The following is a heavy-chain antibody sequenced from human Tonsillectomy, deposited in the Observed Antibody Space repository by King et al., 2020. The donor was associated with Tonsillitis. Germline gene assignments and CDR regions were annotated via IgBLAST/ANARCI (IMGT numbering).Heavy chain of an antibody. J-gene: IGHJ2*01. CDR3: ARGGSRWYKRPAWGYFDL. D-gene: IGHD6-13*01. Sequence: QLVQSGGGVVRPGGSLRLSCAASGFTFGDYGMSWVRHAPGKGLEWVSGINWNGGSTGYADSVKGRFTIYRDNAKNSLYLQMNSLRAEDTALYYCARGGSRWYKRPAWGYFDLWGRGTLVTVSS. CDR1: GFTFGDYG. V-gene: IGHV3-20*04. CDR2: INWNGGST.